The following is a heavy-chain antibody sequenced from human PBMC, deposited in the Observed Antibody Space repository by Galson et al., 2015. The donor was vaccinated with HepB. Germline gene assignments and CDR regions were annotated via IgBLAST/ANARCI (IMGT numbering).Heavy chain of an antibody. CDR3: AKDPRNVATVPLGWFDP. J-gene: IGHJ5*02. CDR1: GFTFDNYA. D-gene: IGHD4-17*01. CDR2: ISWHSGDI. Sequence: SLRLSCAASGFTFDNYAMHWVRQAPGKGLEWVSGISWHSGDIGYADSVKGRFTISRDNAKNSLYLQMNSLRAEDTALYYCAKDPRNVATVPLGWFDPWGQGTRVTVSS. V-gene: IGHV3-9*01.